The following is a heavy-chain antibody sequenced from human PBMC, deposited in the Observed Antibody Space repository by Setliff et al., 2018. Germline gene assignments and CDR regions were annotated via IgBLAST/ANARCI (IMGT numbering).Heavy chain of an antibody. D-gene: IGHD6-13*01. CDR1: GYTLSSYY. CDR3: ARAGLAAANRKGLLEF. J-gene: IGHJ4*02. CDR2: INPGGGSA. Sequence: ASVKVSCKESGYTLSSYYMHWVRQAPGQGPEWVGIINPGGGSASLAQKFQGRVTMTRDVSTSTVYLELNSLTSEDTGVYYCARAGLAAANRKGLLEFWGQGTLVT. V-gene: IGHV1-46*01.